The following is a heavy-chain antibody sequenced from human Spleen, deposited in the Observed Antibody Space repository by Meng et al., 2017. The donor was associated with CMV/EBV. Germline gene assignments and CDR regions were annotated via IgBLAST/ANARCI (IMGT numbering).Heavy chain of an antibody. CDR3: ASGLATYYFDY. V-gene: IGHV3-7*01. CDR2: IKQDGSEK. Sequence: GESLKISCAASGFTFSSYWMSWVRQAPGKGLEWVANIKQDGSEKYYVDSVKGRFTISRGNAKNSLYQQMNSLRAEDTAVYYCASGLATYYFDYWGQGTLVTVSS. J-gene: IGHJ4*02. D-gene: IGHD5-12*01. CDR1: GFTFSSYW.